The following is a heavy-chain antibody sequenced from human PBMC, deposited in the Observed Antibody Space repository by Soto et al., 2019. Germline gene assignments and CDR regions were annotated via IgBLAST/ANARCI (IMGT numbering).Heavy chain of an antibody. D-gene: IGHD3-9*01. CDR2: IYYSGST. J-gene: IGHJ6*02. Sequence: SETLSLTCTVSGGSISSGGYYWSWIRQHPGKGLEWIGYIYYSGSTYYNPSLKSRVTISVDTSKNQFSLKLSSVTAADTAVYYCARDSPDILTGSTTLEVWGQGTTVTVSS. V-gene: IGHV4-31*03. CDR3: ARDSPDILTGSTTLEV. CDR1: GGSISSGGYY.